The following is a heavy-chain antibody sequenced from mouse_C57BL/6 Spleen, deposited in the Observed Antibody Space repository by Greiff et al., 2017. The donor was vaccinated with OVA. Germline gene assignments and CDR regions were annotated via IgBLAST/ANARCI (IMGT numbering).Heavy chain of an antibody. Sequence: QVQLQQPGTELVKPGASVKLSCKASGYTFTSYWMHWVKQRPGQGLEWIGNINPSNGGTTYNEKFKSKATLTVDKSSSTAYMQLSSLTSEDSAVYYCARSPYYGSSYWYFDVWGTGTTVTVSS. CDR2: INPSNGGT. CDR3: ARSPYYGSSYWYFDV. J-gene: IGHJ1*03. CDR1: GYTFTSYW. V-gene: IGHV1-53*01. D-gene: IGHD1-1*01.